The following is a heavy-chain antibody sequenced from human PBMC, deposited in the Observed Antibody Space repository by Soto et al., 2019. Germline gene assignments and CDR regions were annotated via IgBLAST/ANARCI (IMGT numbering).Heavy chain of an antibody. D-gene: IGHD1-26*01. V-gene: IGHV3-15*01. CDR2: IKSKTDDGTT. CDR1: GFTFSNAW. J-gene: IGHJ6*02. CDR3: TTSGRHYYYYGMDV. Sequence: GSLRLSCAASGFTFSNAWMSWVRQAPGKGLEWVGRIKSKTDDGTTDYAAPVKGRFTISRDDSKNTLYLQMNSLKTEDTAVYYCTTSGRHYYYYGMDVWGQGTTVTVSS.